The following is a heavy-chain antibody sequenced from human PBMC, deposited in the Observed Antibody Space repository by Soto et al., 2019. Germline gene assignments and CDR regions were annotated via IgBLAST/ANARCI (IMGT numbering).Heavy chain of an antibody. CDR3: AREDPVHNWFDP. CDR1: GGSISSGDYY. Sequence: SETLSLTCTVSGGSISSGDYYWSWIRQPPGKGLEWIGYIYYSGSTYYNPSLKSRVTISVDTSKNQFSLKLSSVTAADTAVYYCAREDPVHNWFDPWGQGTLVTVPQ. CDR2: IYYSGST. J-gene: IGHJ5*02. V-gene: IGHV4-30-4*01.